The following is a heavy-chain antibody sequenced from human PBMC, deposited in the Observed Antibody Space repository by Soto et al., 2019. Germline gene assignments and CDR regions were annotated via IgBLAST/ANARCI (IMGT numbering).Heavy chain of an antibody. CDR2: IKQDGSEK. D-gene: IGHD3-10*01. V-gene: IGHV3-7*03. Sequence: GGSLRLSCAASGFTFSSYWMSWVRQAPGKGLEWVANIKQDGSEKYYVDSVKGRFTISRDKAKNSLYLQMNSLRAEDTAVYYCARLTYGSGSYYAFDIWGQGTMVTVSS. CDR1: GFTFSSYW. CDR3: ARLTYGSGSYYAFDI. J-gene: IGHJ3*02.